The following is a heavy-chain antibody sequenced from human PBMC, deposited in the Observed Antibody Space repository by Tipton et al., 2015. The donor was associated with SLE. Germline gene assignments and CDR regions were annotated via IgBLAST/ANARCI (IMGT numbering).Heavy chain of an antibody. D-gene: IGHD2/OR15-2a*01. CDR3: TGDISLFWAFY. CDR1: DDSITTDY. CDR2: VSYSGVT. Sequence: TLSLTCTVSDDSITTDYWTWIRQPPGKGLEYIGYVSYSGVTNSNPSLQSRVTMSIDASKKQVSLRLSSVTAADTAVYYCTGDISLFWAFYWGQGTLVTVSS. J-gene: IGHJ4*02. V-gene: IGHV4-59*13.